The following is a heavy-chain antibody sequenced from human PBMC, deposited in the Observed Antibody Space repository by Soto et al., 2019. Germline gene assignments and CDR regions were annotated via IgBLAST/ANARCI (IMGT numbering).Heavy chain of an antibody. Sequence: PGGSLRLSCAASGFTFIGSAIHWVRQASGKGLEWVGRIRSKANSYATAYAASVKGRFTISRDDSKNTAYLQMNSLKTEDTAVCYCTKFRYCSSTSCPDVWGKGTTVTVSS. J-gene: IGHJ6*04. V-gene: IGHV3-73*01. D-gene: IGHD2-2*01. CDR1: GFTFIGSA. CDR3: TKFRYCSSTSCPDV. CDR2: IRSKANSYAT.